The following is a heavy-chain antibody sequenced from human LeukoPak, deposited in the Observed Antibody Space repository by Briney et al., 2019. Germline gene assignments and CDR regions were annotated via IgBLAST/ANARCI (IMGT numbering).Heavy chain of an antibody. CDR3: ARENPQLGYCSSTSCHPFDY. CDR1: GYTFTSYG. J-gene: IGHJ4*02. D-gene: IGHD2-2*01. Sequence: ASVMVSCKASGYTFTSYGISWVRQAPGQGLEWMGWISAYNGNTNYAQKLQGRVTMTTDTSTSTAYMELRSLRSDDTAVYYCARENPQLGYCSSTSCHPFDYWGQGTLVTVSS. V-gene: IGHV1-18*04. CDR2: ISAYNGNT.